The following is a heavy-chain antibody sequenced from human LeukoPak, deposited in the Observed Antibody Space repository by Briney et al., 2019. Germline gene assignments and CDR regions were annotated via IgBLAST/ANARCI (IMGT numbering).Heavy chain of an antibody. D-gene: IGHD6-6*01. V-gene: IGHV1-18*01. Sequence: GASVTVSFTSSPYSFTNYGVNWVRQAPGQGLEWVGWVAPYNGNTNYAQKLQGRVTMTTDTSTSTAYMELRSLRSDDTAVYYCARETDVIAARAQDYWGQGTLVTVSS. CDR3: ARETDVIAARAQDY. J-gene: IGHJ4*02. CDR2: VAPYNGNT. CDR1: PYSFTNYG.